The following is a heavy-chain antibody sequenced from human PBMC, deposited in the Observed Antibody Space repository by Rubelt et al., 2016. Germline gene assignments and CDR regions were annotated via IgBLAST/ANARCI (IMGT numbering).Heavy chain of an antibody. V-gene: IGHV4-4*07. CDR1: GGSISRYS. CDR2: IYASGNT. Sequence: QVQLQESGPGLVKPSETLSLTCTVSGGSISRYSWSWIRQPAGKGLEWIGHIYASGNTNYNPSLKSRVTMSLDSSKNQFSRKLRYVTAADTAVYFCAGEISGSYSLDSWGQGTLVTVSS. J-gene: IGHJ4*02. D-gene: IGHD1-26*01. CDR3: AGEISGSYSLDS.